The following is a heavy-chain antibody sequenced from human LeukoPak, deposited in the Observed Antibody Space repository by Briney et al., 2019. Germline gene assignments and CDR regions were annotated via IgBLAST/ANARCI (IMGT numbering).Heavy chain of an antibody. CDR2: ISGSGGST. Sequence: GGSLGLSCAASGFTFSSYAMSWVRQAPGKGLEWVSAISGSGGSTYYAGSVKGRFTISRDNSKNTLYLQMNSLRAEDTAVYYCAKEIDYYDSSGYERGFDYWGQGTLVTVSS. D-gene: IGHD3-22*01. CDR3: AKEIDYYDSSGYERGFDY. CDR1: GFTFSSYA. V-gene: IGHV3-23*01. J-gene: IGHJ4*02.